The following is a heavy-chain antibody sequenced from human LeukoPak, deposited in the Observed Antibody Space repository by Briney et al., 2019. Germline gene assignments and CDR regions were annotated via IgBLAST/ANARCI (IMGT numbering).Heavy chain of an antibody. Sequence: AGGALRLSGSSSRFTVSINYMSWVRQAPGNGLAWVSVIYSGGNTYYADSVKGRFTISRDNSKNTVYLQMNSLRAEDTAVYYCARGETSSYDYWGQGTLVTVSS. D-gene: IGHD2-2*01. CDR1: RFTVSINY. CDR3: ARGETSSYDY. J-gene: IGHJ4*02. CDR2: IYSGGNT. V-gene: IGHV3-53*01.